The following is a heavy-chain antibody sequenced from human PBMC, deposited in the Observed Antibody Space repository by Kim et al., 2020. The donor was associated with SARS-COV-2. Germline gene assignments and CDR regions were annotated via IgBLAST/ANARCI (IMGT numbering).Heavy chain of an antibody. CDR1: GYTFTSYA. D-gene: IGHD3-9*01. J-gene: IGHJ3*02. CDR2: INAGNGNT. V-gene: IGHV1-3*01. CDR3: ARDILRYFDWLQDSVGPDHAFDI. Sequence: ASVKVSCKASGYTFTSYAMDWVRQATGQRLEWMGWINAGNGNTKYSQKFQGRVTITRDTSASTAYMELSSLRSEDTAVYYCARDILRYFDWLQDSVGPDHAFDIWGQGTMVTVSS.